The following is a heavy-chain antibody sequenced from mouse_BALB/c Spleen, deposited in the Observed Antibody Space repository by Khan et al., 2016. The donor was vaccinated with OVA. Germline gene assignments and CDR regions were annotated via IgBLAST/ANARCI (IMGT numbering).Heavy chain of an antibody. Sequence: QVQLKESGPGLVAPSQSLSITCTVSGFSLSRYSAHCVRQPPRKGLEWRGMILGDGSTDYNSALKSRLSISKENSKSQVFLKMNSLQTADTAMYYCAGNHYSGGYWYIDVWGAGTTVTVSS. CDR1: GFSLSRYS. J-gene: IGHJ1*01. CDR3: AGNHYSGGYWYIDV. V-gene: IGHV2-6-4*01. D-gene: IGHD1-3*01. CDR2: ILGDGST.